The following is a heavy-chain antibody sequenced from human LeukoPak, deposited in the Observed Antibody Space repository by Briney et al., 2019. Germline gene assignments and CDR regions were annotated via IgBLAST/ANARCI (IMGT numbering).Heavy chain of an antibody. D-gene: IGHD3-3*01. CDR2: INPNSGGT. V-gene: IGHV1-2*02. CDR1: GYTFTTYG. J-gene: IGHJ4*02. CDR3: ARDLLDITIFGVVVDQEFDY. Sequence: ASVKVSCKASGYTFTTYGISWVRQAPGQGLEWMGWINPNSGGTNYAQKFQGRVTMTRDTSISTAYMELSRLRSDDTAVYYCARDLLDITIFGVVVDQEFDYRGQGTLVTVSS.